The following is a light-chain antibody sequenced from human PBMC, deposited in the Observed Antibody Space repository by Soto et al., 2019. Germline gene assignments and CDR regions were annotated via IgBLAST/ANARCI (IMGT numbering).Light chain of an antibody. CDR2: EVN. Sequence: QSVLTQPASVSGSPGQSITISCTGTSGDVGSYNLVSWYQQHPGKAPKLVIHEVNKRPSGVSDRFSGSRFGNTASLTISGLQAEDEADYYCCSYAGSGTLSVVFGGGTKLTVL. V-gene: IGLV2-23*02. CDR3: CSYAGSGTLSVV. CDR1: SGDVGSYNL. J-gene: IGLJ2*01.